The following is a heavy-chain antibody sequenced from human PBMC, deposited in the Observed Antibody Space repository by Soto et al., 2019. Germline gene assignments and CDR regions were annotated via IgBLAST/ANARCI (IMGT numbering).Heavy chain of an antibody. CDR2: IYYSGST. CDR1: GGSISGYY. J-gene: IGHJ4*02. V-gene: IGHV4-59*01. CDR3: ARGTAMPTYFDY. Sequence: PSETLSLTCTVSGGSISGYYWSWVRQPPGKGLEWIGYIYYSGSTNYNPSLKSRVTISVDTSKNQFSLKLSSVTAADTAVYYCARGTAMPTYFDYWGQGTLVTVSS. D-gene: IGHD5-18*01.